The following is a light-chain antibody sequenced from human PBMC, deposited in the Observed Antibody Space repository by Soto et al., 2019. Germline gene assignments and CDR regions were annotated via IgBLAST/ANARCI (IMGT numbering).Light chain of an antibody. CDR2: DAF. V-gene: IGKV1-5*01. CDR3: QQYSSYSAWT. Sequence: DIQMTQSPSTLSASIGDRVSITCRASQSISKWLARHQKKPGKAPKLLIYDAFSWQSGSPPRFSGSGSGTEFTLTIRSLQPDDIVTYYCQQYSSYSAWTFGEGTKVESK. J-gene: IGKJ1*01. CDR1: QSISKW.